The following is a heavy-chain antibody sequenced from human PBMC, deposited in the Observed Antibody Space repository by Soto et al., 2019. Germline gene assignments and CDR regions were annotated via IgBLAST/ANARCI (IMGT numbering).Heavy chain of an antibody. CDR3: ARGGGRGTVVVAATSNWFDT. V-gene: IGHV4-34*01. CDR2: INHSGST. Sequence: KPSDTLALSCAVYGGTLCVYYWSVILQPPGKGLEWIGEINHSGSTNYNPSLKSRVTISVDTSKNQFSLKLSSVTAADTAVYYCARGGGRGTVVVAATSNWFDTWGQGTLVTVSS. J-gene: IGHJ5*02. CDR1: GGTLCVYY. D-gene: IGHD2-15*01.